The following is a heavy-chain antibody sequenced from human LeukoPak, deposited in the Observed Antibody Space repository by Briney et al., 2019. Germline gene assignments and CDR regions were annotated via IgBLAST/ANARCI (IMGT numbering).Heavy chain of an antibody. V-gene: IGHV1-46*01. Sequence: ASVKVSCKASGYTFTSYYMHWVRQAPGQGLEWMGIINPSGGSTSYAQKFQGRVTMTRDTSTSTVYMELSSLRSEDTAVYYCARGTTTVTKPGGHFDYWGQGTLVTVSS. CDR3: ARGTTTVTKPGGHFDY. CDR1: GYTFTSYY. D-gene: IGHD4-17*01. CDR2: INPSGGST. J-gene: IGHJ4*02.